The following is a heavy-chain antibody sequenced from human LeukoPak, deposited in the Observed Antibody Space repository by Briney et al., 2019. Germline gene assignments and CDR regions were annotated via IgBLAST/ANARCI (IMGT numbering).Heavy chain of an antibody. V-gene: IGHV3-7*04. J-gene: IGHJ4*02. D-gene: IGHD3-3*01. Sequence: GSLRLSFAASGITFSSYWMSWVRQAPGKGLEWVANIKQDGSEKYYVDSVKGRFTISRDNAKNSLYLQMNSLRAEDTAVYYCARADYDFWSGYPNLYDYWGQGTLVTVSS. CDR1: GITFSSYW. CDR3: ARADYDFWSGYPNLYDY. CDR2: IKQDGSEK.